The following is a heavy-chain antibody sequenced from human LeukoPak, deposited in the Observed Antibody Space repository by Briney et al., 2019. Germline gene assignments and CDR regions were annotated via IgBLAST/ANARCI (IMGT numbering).Heavy chain of an antibody. V-gene: IGHV3-7*03. D-gene: IGHD2-15*01. Sequence: GGSLRLSCAASGFTFSSYWMTWVRQAPGKGLEWVANIKQDGGEKYYVDFVKGRFTISRDNAKNSLHLQMNSLRAEDTAVYYYTRDNPFGGHWGQGTLVTVSS. CDR3: TRDNPFGGH. CDR1: GFTFSSYW. J-gene: IGHJ4*02. CDR2: IKQDGGEK.